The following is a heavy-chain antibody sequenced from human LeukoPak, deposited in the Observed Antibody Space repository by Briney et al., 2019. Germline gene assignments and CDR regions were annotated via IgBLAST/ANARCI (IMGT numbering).Heavy chain of an antibody. V-gene: IGHV4-4*02. Sequence: SETLSLTCAVSGGSISSSNWWSWVRRPPGKGLEWIGEIYHSGSTNYNPSLKSRVTISVDKSKNQFSLKLNSVTAADTAVYYCASIVSRSNWFDPWGQGTLVTVSS. D-gene: IGHD5/OR15-5a*01. CDR1: GGSISSSNW. CDR2: IYHSGST. J-gene: IGHJ5*02. CDR3: ASIVSRSNWFDP.